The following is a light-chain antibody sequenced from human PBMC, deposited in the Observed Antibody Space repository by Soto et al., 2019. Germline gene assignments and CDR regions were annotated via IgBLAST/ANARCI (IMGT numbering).Light chain of an antibody. CDR2: GAS. J-gene: IGKJ2*01. CDR3: QQYNNWPPYT. CDR1: QSSSIN. Sequence: EIVMTQSPATLSLSPGERATLSCRASQSSSINLAWYQQKPGQAPRPLIYGASTRATGVPARFSGSGSGTEFTLTISSLQSEDFAVYYCQQYNNWPPYTFGQGTKLEI. V-gene: IGKV3-15*01.